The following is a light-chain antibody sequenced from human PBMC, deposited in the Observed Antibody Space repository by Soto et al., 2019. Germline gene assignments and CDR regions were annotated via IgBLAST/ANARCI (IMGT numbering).Light chain of an antibody. J-gene: IGLJ1*01. Sequence: QLVLTQPPSVSGAPGQRVTISCTGSSSNIGAGYDVHWYQQLPGTAPKLLIYGNSNRPSGVPDRFSGSKSGTSASLAITGLQAEDEADYYCQSYDRGLGGPYVFVTGTKVTVL. CDR2: GNS. CDR3: QSYDRGLGGPYV. V-gene: IGLV1-40*01. CDR1: SSNIGAGYD.